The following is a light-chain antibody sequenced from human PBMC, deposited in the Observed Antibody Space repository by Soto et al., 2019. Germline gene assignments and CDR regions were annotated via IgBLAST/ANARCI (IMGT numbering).Light chain of an antibody. V-gene: IGLV2-14*01. CDR2: DVS. CDR3: RSYTSSSTPVV. Sequence: QSALTQPASVSGSPGQSITISCTGTSSDVGYYNYVSWYQQHPGKAPKLMIYDVSNRTSGVSNRFSGSKSGNTSSLIISGLQAEYEAYYFCRSYTSSSTPVVRGGGTKLTVL. J-gene: IGLJ2*01. CDR1: SSDVGYYNY.